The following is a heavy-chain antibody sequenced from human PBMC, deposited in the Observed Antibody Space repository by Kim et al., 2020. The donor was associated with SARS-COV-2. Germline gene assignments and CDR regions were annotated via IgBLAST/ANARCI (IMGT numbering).Heavy chain of an antibody. D-gene: IGHD3-22*01. CDR2: SSGCGGST. J-gene: IGHJ4*02. CDR1: GFTFSSYA. CDR3: AKTARASMIVVVITEYIED. Sequence: GGSLRLSCAASGFTFSSYAMSWVRQAPGKGLEWDSASSGCGGSTYYADHVKGRFTISRDNSKNTLYLQMNSLRAEDTAVYYFAKTARASMIVVVITEYIEDWGQRTVVTVSS. V-gene: IGHV3-23*01.